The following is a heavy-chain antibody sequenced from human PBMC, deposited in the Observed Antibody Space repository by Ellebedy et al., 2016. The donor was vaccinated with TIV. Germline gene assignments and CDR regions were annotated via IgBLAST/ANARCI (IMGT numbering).Heavy chain of an antibody. D-gene: IGHD1-1*01. CDR1: GFPLSRFG. CDR2: LWYDGSNQ. J-gene: IGHJ6*02. V-gene: IGHV3-30*02. Sequence: GESLKISCAASGFPLSRFGMHWLRQAPGKGLEWVAFLWYDGSNQYYADSVKGRFTISRDNSKNTLYLQINNIRGDDTAVYYCAKDIGHWPSMDVWGQGTMVTVSS. CDR3: AKDIGHWPSMDV.